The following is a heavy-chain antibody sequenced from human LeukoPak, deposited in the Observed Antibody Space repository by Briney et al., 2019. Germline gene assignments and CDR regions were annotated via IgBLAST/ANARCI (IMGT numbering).Heavy chain of an antibody. CDR2: IYYSGTT. V-gene: IGHV4-39*01. CDR1: GGSISSSSYY. D-gene: IGHD6-19*01. Sequence: SETLSLTCTVSGGSISSSSYYWGWIHQPPGRGLEWIGSIYYSGTTYYNPSLKSRVTISLDASNNQYSLKLSSVTAADTAVYYCARQVGGGRWYFDYWGQGTLVTVSS. CDR3: ARQVGGGRWYFDY. J-gene: IGHJ4*02.